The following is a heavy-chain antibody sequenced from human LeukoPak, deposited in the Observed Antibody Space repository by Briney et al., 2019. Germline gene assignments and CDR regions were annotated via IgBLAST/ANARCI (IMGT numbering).Heavy chain of an antibody. J-gene: IGHJ4*02. Sequence: PGGSLRLSCVASGFPFSSYYMSWVRRAPGKGLEWVANIKQEGSEKYYVDSVKGRFTISRDNAKNSLYLQMNSLRAEDTAVYYCARVRGTRYFDYWGQGTLVTVSS. CDR2: IKQEGSEK. CDR3: ARVRGTRYFDY. V-gene: IGHV3-7*01. D-gene: IGHD3-16*01. CDR1: GFPFSSYY.